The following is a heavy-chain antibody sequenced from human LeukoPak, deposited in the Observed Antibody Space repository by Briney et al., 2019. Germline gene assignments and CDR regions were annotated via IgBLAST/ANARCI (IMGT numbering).Heavy chain of an antibody. D-gene: IGHD3-9*01. CDR2: ITGSGGST. Sequence: GGSLRLSCAASGFIFSNYAMSWVRQAPGKGLEWLSAITGSGGSTYYADSVKGRFTISRDNSKNTLYLQMNSLRAEDTAVYYCAKWGDSDVLTGYYVSDYWSKKTLVTVS. CDR1: GFIFSNYA. CDR3: AKWGDSDVLTGYYVSDY. J-gene: IGHJ4*02. V-gene: IGHV3-23*01.